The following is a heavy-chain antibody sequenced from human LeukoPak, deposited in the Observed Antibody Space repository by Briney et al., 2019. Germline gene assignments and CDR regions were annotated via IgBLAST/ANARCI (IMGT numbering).Heavy chain of an antibody. D-gene: IGHD6-13*01. V-gene: IGHV3-64*02. Sequence: GGSLRLSCEASGFTFSTYGMHWVRQAPGKGLEDVSAISDNGGSTYYADSVKGRFTISRSNSKTTLYLQMGSLRAEAMAVFYFGRGVEQHPVTIGFDNWGQGTMVTVSS. J-gene: IGHJ3*02. CDR1: GFTFSTYG. CDR2: ISDNGGST. CDR3: GRGVEQHPVTIGFDN.